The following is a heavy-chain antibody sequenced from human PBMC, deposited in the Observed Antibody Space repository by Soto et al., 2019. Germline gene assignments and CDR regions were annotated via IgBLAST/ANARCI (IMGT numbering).Heavy chain of an antibody. CDR2: ISSSSSYI. CDR3: ARVRNYDFWIGYQETGFDY. V-gene: IGHV3-21*01. CDR1: GFTFSSYS. J-gene: IGHJ4*02. D-gene: IGHD3-3*01. Sequence: EVQLVESGGGLVKPGGSLRLSCAASGFTFSSYSMNWVRQAPGKGLEWVSSISSSSSYIYYADSVKGRFTISRDNAKNSLYLQMNSLRTEDTAVYYCARVRNYDFWIGYQETGFDYWGQGTLVTVSS.